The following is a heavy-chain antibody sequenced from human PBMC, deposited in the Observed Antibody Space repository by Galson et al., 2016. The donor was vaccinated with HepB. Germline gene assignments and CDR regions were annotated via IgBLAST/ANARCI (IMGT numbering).Heavy chain of an antibody. V-gene: IGHV1-46*01. Sequence: QSGAEVKKPGASVRVTCKTSGFTFSHYYMHWVRQTPGQGLEWIGLINPTGLSTTYAQNFQGRVTMTRDTSTSTVYMELKSLSSEDTAIYYCVRPSTPFSSPSHFHSWGQGTLVTVSS. CDR2: INPTGLST. CDR1: GFTFSHYY. J-gene: IGHJ4*02. CDR3: VRPSTPFSSPSHFHS. D-gene: IGHD6-6*01.